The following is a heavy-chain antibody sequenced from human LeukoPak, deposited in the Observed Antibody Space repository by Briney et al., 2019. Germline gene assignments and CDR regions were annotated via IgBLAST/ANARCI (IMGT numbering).Heavy chain of an antibody. CDR1: GYTFTGYY. D-gene: IGHD5-12*01. V-gene: IGHV1-2*02. J-gene: IGHJ5*02. CDR3: AKDEGVANRWFHP. Sequence: ASVKVSCKASGYTFTGYYMHWVRQAPGQGLEWMGWINPNSGGTNYAQKFQGRVTMTRDTSISTAYMELTGLRSEDTAVYYCAKDEGVANRWFHPGGQGTLVTVPS. CDR2: INPNSGGT.